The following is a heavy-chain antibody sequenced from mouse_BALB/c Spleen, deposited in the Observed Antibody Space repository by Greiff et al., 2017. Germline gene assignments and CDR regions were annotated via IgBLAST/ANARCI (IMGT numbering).Heavy chain of an antibody. CDR1: GFTFSSYA. CDR3: ARDGYYAYAMEY. J-gene: IGHJ4*01. Sequence: EVKLQESGGGLVKPGGSLKLSCAASGFTFSSYAMSWVRQTPEKRLEWVASISSGGSTYYPDSVKGRFTISRDNARNILYLQMSSLRSEDTAMYYCARDGYYAYAMEYWGQGTSHRLL. D-gene: IGHD2-3*01. CDR2: ISSGGST. V-gene: IGHV5-6-5*01.